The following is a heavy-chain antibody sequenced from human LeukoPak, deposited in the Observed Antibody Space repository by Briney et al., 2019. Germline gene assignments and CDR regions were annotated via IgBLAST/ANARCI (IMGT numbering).Heavy chain of an antibody. Sequence: GGSLRLSCAASGFTVSSNYMSWVRQAPGKGLEWVSVIYSGGSTYYADSVKGRFTISRDNSKNTLYLQMNSLRAEDTAVYYCARGWTRNRSGWVDYWGQGTLVTVSS. D-gene: IGHD6-19*01. CDR1: GFTVSSNY. J-gene: IGHJ4*02. V-gene: IGHV3-53*01. CDR3: ARGWTRNRSGWVDY. CDR2: IYSGGST.